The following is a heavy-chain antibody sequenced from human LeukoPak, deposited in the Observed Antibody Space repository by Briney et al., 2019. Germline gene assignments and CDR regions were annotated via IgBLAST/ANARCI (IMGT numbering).Heavy chain of an antibody. J-gene: IGHJ4*02. Sequence: GGSLRLSCAASRFTLSNYWMSWVRQAPGKGLEWMANIKQDGSETYYVDSVKGRFTISRDNAKNSLSLQMNSLRAEDTAVYYCARQRGSGCLDYWGQGTLVTVSS. V-gene: IGHV3-7*01. CDR3: ARQRGSGCLDY. D-gene: IGHD6-19*01. CDR1: RFTLSNYW. CDR2: IKQDGSET.